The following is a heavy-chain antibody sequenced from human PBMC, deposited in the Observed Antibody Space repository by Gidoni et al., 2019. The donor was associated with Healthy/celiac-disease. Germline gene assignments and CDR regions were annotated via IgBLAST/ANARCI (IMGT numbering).Heavy chain of an antibody. J-gene: IGHJ4*02. CDR3: AKDIVGATYFDY. CDR1: GFTFSSYG. D-gene: IGHD1-26*01. Sequence: QVQLVESGGGVVQPGRSLRLSCAASGFTFSSYGMHWVRQAPGKGLEWVAVISYDGSNKYYADSVKGRFTISRDNSKNTLYLQMNSLRAEDTAVYYCAKDIVGATYFDYWGQGTLVTVSS. CDR2: ISYDGSNK. V-gene: IGHV3-30*18.